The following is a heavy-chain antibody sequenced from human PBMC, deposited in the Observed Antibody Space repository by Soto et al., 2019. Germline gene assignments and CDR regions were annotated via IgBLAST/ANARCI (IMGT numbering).Heavy chain of an antibody. Sequence: SETLSLTCAVYGGSFSGYYWSWIRQPPGKGLEWIGEINHSGSTNYNPSLKSRVTISVDTSKNQFSLKLSSVTAADTAVYYCARDGNYCSGGSCYSIDAFDIWSQGTMVTVSS. CDR2: INHSGST. V-gene: IGHV4-34*01. J-gene: IGHJ3*02. D-gene: IGHD2-15*01. CDR3: ARDGNYCSGGSCYSIDAFDI. CDR1: GGSFSGYY.